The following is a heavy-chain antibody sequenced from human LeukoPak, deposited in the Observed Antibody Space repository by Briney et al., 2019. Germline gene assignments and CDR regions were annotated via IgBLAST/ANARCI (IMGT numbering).Heavy chain of an antibody. CDR3: ARDSGGTSIDY. V-gene: IGHV3-48*03. CDR2: ISSSGSTI. CDR1: GFTFSSYE. J-gene: IGHJ4*02. Sequence: GGSLRLSCAASGFTFSSYEMNWVRQAPGKGLEWVSYISSSGSTIYYADSVKGRFTISRDNTKNSLNLQMNSLRAEDTAVYYCARDSGGTSIDYWGQGTLVTVSS. D-gene: IGHD6-13*01.